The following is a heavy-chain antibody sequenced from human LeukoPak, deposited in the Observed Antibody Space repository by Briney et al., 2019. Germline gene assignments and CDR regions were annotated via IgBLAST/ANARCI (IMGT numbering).Heavy chain of an antibody. D-gene: IGHD3-10*01. Sequence: ASVKVSCKVSRHTLAELSMHWVRQAPGKGLEWMGGFDPEDGETIYAQKFQGRVTMTEDTSTDTAYMELSSLGSEDTAVYSCATNSRFGIIDYWGQGTLVTVSS. V-gene: IGHV1-24*01. CDR2: FDPEDGET. CDR3: ATNSRFGIIDY. CDR1: RHTLAELS. J-gene: IGHJ4*02.